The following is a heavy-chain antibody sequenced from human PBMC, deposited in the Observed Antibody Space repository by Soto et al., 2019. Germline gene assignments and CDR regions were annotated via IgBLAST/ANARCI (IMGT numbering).Heavy chain of an antibody. CDR2: IIPIFGTA. V-gene: IGHV1-69*13. D-gene: IGHD3-10*01. CDR1: GGTFSSYA. J-gene: IGHJ4*02. CDR3: ARDPFTLVRGVIPYLDY. Sequence: SVKVSCKASGGTFSSYAISWVRQAPGQGLEWMGGIIPIFGTANYAQKFQGRVTITADESTSTAYMELSSLRSEDTAVYYCARDPFTLVRGVIPYLDYWGQGTPVTVSS.